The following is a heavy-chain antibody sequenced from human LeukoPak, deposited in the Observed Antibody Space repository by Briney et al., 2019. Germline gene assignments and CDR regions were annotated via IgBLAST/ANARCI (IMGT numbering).Heavy chain of an antibody. CDR3: ARDRGTQQLVIDAFDI. D-gene: IGHD6-13*01. CDR2: ICSGGST. CDR1: GFTVSSNY. J-gene: IGHJ3*02. Sequence: GGSLRLSCAASGFTVSSNYMSWVRQAPGKGLEWVSVICSGGSTYYADSVKGRFTIPRDNSKNTLYLQMNSLRAEDTAVYYCARDRGTQQLVIDAFDIWGQGTMVTVSS. V-gene: IGHV3-66*02.